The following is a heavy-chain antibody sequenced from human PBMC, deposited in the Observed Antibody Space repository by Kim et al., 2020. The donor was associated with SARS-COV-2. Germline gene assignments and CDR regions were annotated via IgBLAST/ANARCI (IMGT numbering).Heavy chain of an antibody. CDR3: ARDRAARDSSYNYYYYMDV. CDR1: GASLGSGDFY. Sequence: SETLSLTCTVSGASLGSGDFYWTWVRQPPGKGLEWVGSIFYTGNTYYNPSLNSRLTISLHKSKNQFSLGLNSVTAADTAVYFCARDRAARDSSYNYYYYMDVWGKGTTVTVSS. CDR2: IFYTGNT. V-gene: IGHV4-30-4*08. D-gene: IGHD2-15*01. J-gene: IGHJ6*03.